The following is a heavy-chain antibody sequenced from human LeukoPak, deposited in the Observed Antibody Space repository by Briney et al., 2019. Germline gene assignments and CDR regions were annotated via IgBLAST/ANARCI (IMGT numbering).Heavy chain of an antibody. Sequence: PGGSLRLSCAASGFTFSSYAMNWVRQAPGKGLEWVSVMSISGGRTYYADSVKGRFTISRDNSKNTLYLQMNSLRAEDTAVYYCARDGDITPTDVWGQGTTATVSS. V-gene: IGHV3-23*01. CDR3: ARDGDITPTDV. D-gene: IGHD2-15*01. J-gene: IGHJ6*02. CDR1: GFTFSSYA. CDR2: MSISGGRT.